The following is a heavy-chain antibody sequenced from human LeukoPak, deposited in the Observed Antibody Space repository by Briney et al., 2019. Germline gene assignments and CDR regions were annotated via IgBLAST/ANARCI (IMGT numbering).Heavy chain of an antibody. V-gene: IGHV3-23*01. CDR3: AKDINQYRPGYFDY. D-gene: IGHD6-13*01. J-gene: IGHJ4*02. CDR2: ISGSGGST. CDR1: GFTFSSYA. Sequence: GGSLRLSCVASGFTFSSYAMSWVRQASGKGLEWVSAISGSGGSTYYADSVKGRFTISRDNSKNTLYLQMNSLRAEDTAVYYCAKDINQYRPGYFDYWGQGTLVTVSS.